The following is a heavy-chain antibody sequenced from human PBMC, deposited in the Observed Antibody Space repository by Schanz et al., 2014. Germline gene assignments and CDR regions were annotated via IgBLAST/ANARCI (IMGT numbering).Heavy chain of an antibody. Sequence: EVQLVESGGGLVKPGGSLRLSCAASGFPFSTYTMHWVRHAPGKGLEWVAGFSLDTDRIDYGDSVKGRFTVSWDNSKTSLYLQMNSLRPEDTALYYCTKDILPGGADVWGQGTTVTVSS. CDR2: FSLDTDRI. D-gene: IGHD3-3*02. CDR3: TKDILPGGADV. J-gene: IGHJ6*02. CDR1: GFPFSTYT. V-gene: IGHV3-9*01.